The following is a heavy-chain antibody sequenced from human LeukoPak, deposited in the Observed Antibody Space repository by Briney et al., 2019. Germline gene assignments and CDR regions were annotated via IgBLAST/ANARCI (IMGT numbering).Heavy chain of an antibody. CDR1: GFTFSSYA. J-gene: IGHJ4*02. Sequence: GGSLRLSCAASGFTFSSYAMHWVRQAPGKGLEWVAVISYDGSHKYYAESVKGRFTISRDDSKTTLYLQMNSLGADDTAVYSCASGPDIAATGHLFDYWGQGTLVTVSS. D-gene: IGHD6-25*01. CDR2: ISYDGSHK. V-gene: IGHV3-30*04. CDR3: ASGPDIAATGHLFDY.